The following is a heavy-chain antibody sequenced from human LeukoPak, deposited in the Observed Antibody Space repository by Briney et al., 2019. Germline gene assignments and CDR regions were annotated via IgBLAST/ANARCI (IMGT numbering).Heavy chain of an antibody. J-gene: IGHJ6*03. Sequence: GGSLRLSCAASGFTFSSFWMTWVRQAPGRGLEWVANIKEDGSEKNYVDSVKGRFTISRDNAKNSLYLQMNSLRAEDTAVYYCARLVTFGSTWYRNYYYYMDVWGKGTTVTVSS. CDR1: GFTFSSFW. CDR2: IKEDGSEK. V-gene: IGHV3-7*01. D-gene: IGHD6-13*01. CDR3: ARLVTFGSTWYRNYYYYMDV.